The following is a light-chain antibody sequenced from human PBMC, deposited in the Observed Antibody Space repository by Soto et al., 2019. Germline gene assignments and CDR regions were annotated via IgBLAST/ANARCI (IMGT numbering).Light chain of an antibody. Sequence: EIVKTQSPATLSVSPGERATLSCRASQSVSRNLAWYQQKPGQAPRLLIYGASTRATGIPARFSGSGSGTEFTLTISSLQSEDFAVYFCQQYINWPLTFGGGTRVEIK. CDR1: QSVSRN. CDR2: GAS. CDR3: QQYINWPLT. J-gene: IGKJ4*01. V-gene: IGKV3-15*01.